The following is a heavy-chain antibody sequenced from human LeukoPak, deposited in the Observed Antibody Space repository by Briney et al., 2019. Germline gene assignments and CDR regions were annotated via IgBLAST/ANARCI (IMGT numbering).Heavy chain of an antibody. CDR2: ISSYNSKT. CDR1: GYIFTSYG. J-gene: IGHJ4*02. D-gene: IGHD6-13*01. V-gene: IGHV1-18*01. Sequence: GASVKVSCKASGYIFTSYGINWVRQAPGQGLEWMGWISSYNSKTNYAQRIQGRVTMTTDTSTSTAYMELRSLRSDDTAVYYCARDLPYSSSWESIDYWGQGTLVTVSS. CDR3: ARDLPYSSSWESIDY.